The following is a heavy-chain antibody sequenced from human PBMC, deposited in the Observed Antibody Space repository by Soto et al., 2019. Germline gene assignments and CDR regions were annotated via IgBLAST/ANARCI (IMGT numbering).Heavy chain of an antibody. J-gene: IGHJ6*02. CDR3: AREDDGGDSLDV. D-gene: IGHD2-21*02. Sequence: GALLNVSCKASGYTFTGYYMHWVRQAPGQGLEWMGWINPNSGGTNYAQKFQGWVTMTRDTSISTAYMELSRLRSDDTAVYFCAREDDGGDSLDVWGQGTTVTVSS. CDR2: INPNSGGT. CDR1: GYTFTGYY. V-gene: IGHV1-2*04.